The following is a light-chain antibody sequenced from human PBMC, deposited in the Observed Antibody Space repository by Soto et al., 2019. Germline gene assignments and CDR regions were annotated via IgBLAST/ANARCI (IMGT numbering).Light chain of an antibody. CDR1: QSVSSN. CDR2: GAS. V-gene: IGKV3-15*01. CDR3: QQSYNGPFT. Sequence: EIVMTQSPATLSVSPGERATLSCRASQSVSSNLAWYQQKPGQAPRLLIYGASTRATGIPARFSGSGSGTEFTLTITNLQPEDFATYYCQQSYNGPFTFGPGTKVD. J-gene: IGKJ3*01.